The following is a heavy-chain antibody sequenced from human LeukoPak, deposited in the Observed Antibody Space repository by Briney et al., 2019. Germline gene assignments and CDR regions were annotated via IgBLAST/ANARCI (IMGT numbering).Heavy chain of an antibody. CDR1: GFTFSNYW. J-gene: IGHJ4*02. CDR3: AGSFDY. Sequence: GGSLRLSRAASGFTFSNYWMHWVRQAPGKGLVWVSHINSDGSTTNYADSVKGRFTISRDNAKNTLYLQMNSLRAEDTAVYYCAGSFDYWGQGTLVTVSS. V-gene: IGHV3-74*01. CDR2: INSDGSTT.